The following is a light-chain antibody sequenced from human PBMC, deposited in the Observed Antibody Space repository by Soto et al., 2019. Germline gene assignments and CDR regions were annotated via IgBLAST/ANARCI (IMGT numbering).Light chain of an antibody. CDR3: KQYNNWPWT. CDR1: QSVWSN. Sequence: DIVMPQSQATMSVSPGACSSLSGKASQSVWSNLAWYQQKSGQAPRLLIYGASTRATGIPARFSGSGSGTDVTLTINSLQSEEGVVDSCKQYNNWPWTFGQGTKVEIK. V-gene: IGKV3-15*01. CDR2: GAS. J-gene: IGKJ1*01.